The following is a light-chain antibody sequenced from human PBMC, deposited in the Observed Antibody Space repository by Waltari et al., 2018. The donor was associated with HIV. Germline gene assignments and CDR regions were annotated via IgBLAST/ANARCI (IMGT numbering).Light chain of an antibody. CDR3: QQYYSTPWT. CDR2: WAS. CDR1: QSVLYRSNNRNY. J-gene: IGKJ1*01. Sequence: DIVMTQSPDSLVVSLGERATINCKSSQSVLYRSNNRNYLAWYQQKPGQPPKLLIYWASTRESGVPDRFSGRGSGTDFTLTISSLQAEDVAVYYCQQYYSTPWTFGQGTKVDIK. V-gene: IGKV4-1*01.